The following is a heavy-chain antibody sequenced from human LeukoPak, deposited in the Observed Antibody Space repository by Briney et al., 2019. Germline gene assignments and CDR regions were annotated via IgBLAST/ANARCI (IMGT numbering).Heavy chain of an antibody. CDR3: AREGVRGVIYPQTPNWFDP. CDR2: IIPIFGTA. Sequence: SVKVSCKASGGTFSSYAISWVRQAPGQGLEWMGGIIPIFGTANYAQKFQGRITITADKSTSTAYMELSSLRSEDTAVYYCAREGVRGVIYPQTPNWFDPWGQGTLVTVSS. D-gene: IGHD3-10*01. CDR1: GGTFSSYA. V-gene: IGHV1-69*06. J-gene: IGHJ5*02.